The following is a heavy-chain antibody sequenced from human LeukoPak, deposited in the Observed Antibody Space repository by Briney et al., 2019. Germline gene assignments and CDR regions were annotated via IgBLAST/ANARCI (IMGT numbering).Heavy chain of an antibody. J-gene: IGHJ4*02. Sequence: GGSLRLSCAASGFTFSRYSMNWVRQAPGXXXXWVSSISTSSNYIYYADSVKGRFTISRDNARKSLYLEMNSLRADDTAVYYCARDGGAYYDSSGNDYWGQGTLVTVSS. CDR2: ISTSSNYI. CDR3: ARDGGAYYDSSGNDY. V-gene: IGHV3-21*01. CDR1: GFTFSRYS. D-gene: IGHD3-22*01.